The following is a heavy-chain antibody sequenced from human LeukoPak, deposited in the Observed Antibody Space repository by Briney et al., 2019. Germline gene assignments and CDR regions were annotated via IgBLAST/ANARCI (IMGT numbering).Heavy chain of an antibody. CDR3: ARAIAADYYYYMDV. J-gene: IGHJ6*03. Sequence: ASVKVSCKASGYTFTSYDINWVRQGTGRGLEWMGWMNPNSGNTGYAQKFQGRVTMTRNTSISTAYMELSSLRSEDTAVYYCARAIAADYYYYMDVWGKGTTVTVSS. V-gene: IGHV1-8*01. CDR1: GYTFTSYD. D-gene: IGHD6-13*01. CDR2: MNPNSGNT.